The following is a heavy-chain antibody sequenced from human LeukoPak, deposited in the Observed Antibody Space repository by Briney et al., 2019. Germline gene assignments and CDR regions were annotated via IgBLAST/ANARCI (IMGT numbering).Heavy chain of an antibody. Sequence: SVKVSCKASGGTFSSYAISWVRQAPGQGLEWMGGIIPIFGTANYAQKFQGRVTITADESTSTAYMELSSLRSEDTAVHYCARPAWYNREHQYYYYMDVWGKGTTVTVSS. CDR3: ARPAWYNREHQYYYYMDV. CDR1: GGTFSSYA. J-gene: IGHJ6*03. D-gene: IGHD1-14*01. V-gene: IGHV1-69*01. CDR2: IIPIFGTA.